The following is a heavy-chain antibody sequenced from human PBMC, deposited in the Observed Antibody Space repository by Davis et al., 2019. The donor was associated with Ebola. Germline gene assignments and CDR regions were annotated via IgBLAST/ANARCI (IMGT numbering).Heavy chain of an antibody. V-gene: IGHV3-21*01. D-gene: IGHD2-2*02. J-gene: IGHJ4*02. Sequence: PGGSLRLSCAASGFTFSSYSMNWVRQAPGKGLEWVSSISSSISYIYYADSVKGRFTISRDNAKNSLYLQMNSLRAEDTAVYYCARASCSSTSCYMIFDYWGQGTLVTVSS. CDR3: ARASCSSTSCYMIFDY. CDR2: ISSSISYI. CDR1: GFTFSSYS.